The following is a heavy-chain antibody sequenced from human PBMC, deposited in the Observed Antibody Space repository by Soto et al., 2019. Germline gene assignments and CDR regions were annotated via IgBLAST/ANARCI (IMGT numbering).Heavy chain of an antibody. CDR2: ISYDGSNK. J-gene: IGHJ6*02. D-gene: IGHD3-3*01. V-gene: IGHV3-30-3*01. CDR3: ARDQDYDFGGTADV. Sequence: QVQLVESGGGVVQPGRSLRLSCAASGFTFSSYAMHWVRQAPGKGLEWVAVISYDGSNKYYADSVKGRFTISRDNSKNTLSLQMNSLRAADTAVYYCARDQDYDFGGTADVWGQGTTVTVSS. CDR1: GFTFSSYA.